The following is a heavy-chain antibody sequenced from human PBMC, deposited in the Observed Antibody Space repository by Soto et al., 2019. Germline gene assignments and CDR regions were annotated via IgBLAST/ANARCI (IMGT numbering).Heavy chain of an antibody. D-gene: IGHD3-10*01. CDR1: GVTLSNYV. J-gene: IGHJ4*02. CDR3: AMEGHRVRSPDY. CDR2: ISGTGGST. V-gene: IGHV3-23*01. Sequence: GSLRLSSAASGVTLSNYVLSWVRQAPGKGLEWVSAISGTGGSTYYADSVKGRFTISRDNSKNTLYVQMNSLRVEDTAVYYCAMEGHRVRSPDYWGQGTLVTVSS.